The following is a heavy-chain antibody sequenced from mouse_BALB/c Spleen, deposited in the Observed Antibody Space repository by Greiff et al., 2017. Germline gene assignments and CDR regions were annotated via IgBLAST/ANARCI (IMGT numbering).Heavy chain of an antibody. CDR2: ISSGGSYT. CDR3: TRDRVDY. V-gene: IGHV5-6-4*01. Sequence: EVKVVESGGGLVKPGGSLKLSCAASGFTFSSYTMSWVRQTPEKRLEWVATISSGGSYTYYPDSVKGRFTISRDNAKNTLYLQMSSLKSEDTAMYYCTRDRVDYWGQGTTLTVSS. CDR1: GFTFSSYT. J-gene: IGHJ2*01. D-gene: IGHD3-3*01.